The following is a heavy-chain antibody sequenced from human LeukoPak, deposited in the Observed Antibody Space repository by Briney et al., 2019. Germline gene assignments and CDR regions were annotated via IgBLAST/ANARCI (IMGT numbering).Heavy chain of an antibody. V-gene: IGHV3-33*01. CDR3: AREEAFKLEASLDQ. CDR1: GFTFGDFG. J-gene: IGHJ4*02. Sequence: PGRSLRLSCAAAGFTFGDFGMHWVRQAPGKGLEWVALIWKDGSDEFYADSVKGRFTISRDNSRNTLSLQMNSLRGEDTAVYYCAREEAFKLEASLDQWGQGTLVTVSS. CDR2: IWKDGSDE. D-gene: IGHD3-3*01.